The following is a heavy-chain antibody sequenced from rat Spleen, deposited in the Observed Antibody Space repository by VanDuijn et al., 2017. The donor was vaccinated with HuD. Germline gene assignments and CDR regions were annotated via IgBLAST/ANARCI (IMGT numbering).Heavy chain of an antibody. CDR2: ISYDGSNT. D-gene: IGHD1-9*01. Sequence: EVQLVESGGGLVQPGRSLKLSCITSGFTFNYYWMTWIRQAPTKGLEWVATISYDGSNTFYLDSVKGRFTISRDNAKSTLYLQVDSPRSEDTAIYYCARPTTGIPFNYWGQGVMVTVSS. J-gene: IGHJ2*01. CDR1: GFTFNYYW. CDR3: ARPTTGIPFNY. V-gene: IGHV5-29*01.